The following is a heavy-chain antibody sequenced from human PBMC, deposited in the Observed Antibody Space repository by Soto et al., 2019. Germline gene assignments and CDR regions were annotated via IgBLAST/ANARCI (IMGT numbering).Heavy chain of an antibody. V-gene: IGHV1-69*06. D-gene: IGHD3-22*01. CDR3: ASTKYDSSAYYYWYLGL. J-gene: IGHJ2*01. CDR2: FIPILGTA. CDR1: EDPFGNYA. Sequence: QVELVQSGAEVKKPGSPGKVSSQVSEDPFGNYAISGVRQAPGQGLGWMGGFIPILGTANYAQKFQGRVTITADTSANTVYLELSSLRSEDTAVYYCASTKYDSSAYYYWYLGLWGRGTLVTVSS.